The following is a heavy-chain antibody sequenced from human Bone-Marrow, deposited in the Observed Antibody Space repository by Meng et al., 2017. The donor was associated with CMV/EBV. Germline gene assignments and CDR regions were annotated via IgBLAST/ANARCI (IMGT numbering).Heavy chain of an antibody. V-gene: IGHV3-30-3*01. CDR3: ARAYAPFGVVITPGY. J-gene: IGHJ4*02. D-gene: IGHD3-3*01. Sequence: LSLTCAASGFTFSSYWMHWVRQAPGKGLEWVAVISYDGSNKYHADSVKGRFTISRDNSKNTLYLQMNSLRAEDTAVYYCARAYAPFGVVITPGYWGQGTRVTVSS. CDR1: GFTFSSYW. CDR2: ISYDGSNK.